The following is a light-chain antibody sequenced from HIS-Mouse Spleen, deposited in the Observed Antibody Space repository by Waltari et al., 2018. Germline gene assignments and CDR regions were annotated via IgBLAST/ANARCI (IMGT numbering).Light chain of an antibody. CDR3: QVWDSSSDHVV. J-gene: IGLJ2*01. Sequence: SYVLTQPPSVSVAPGKTARITCGGNNIGSKSVHLYQHKPGQAPGLVVYDDSDRPSGIPERFSGSNSGNTATLTISRVEAGDEADYYCQVWDSSSDHVVFGGGTKLTVL. V-gene: IGLV3-21*03. CDR1: NIGSKS. CDR2: DDS.